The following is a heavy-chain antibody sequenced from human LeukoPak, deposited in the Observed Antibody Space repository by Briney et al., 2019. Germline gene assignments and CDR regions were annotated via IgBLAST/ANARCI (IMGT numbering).Heavy chain of an antibody. J-gene: IGHJ4*02. D-gene: IGHD1-26*01. Sequence: GASVKVSCKASGYTFTGYYMHWVRQAPGQGLEWVGWINPNSGGTNYAQKFQGRVTMTRDTSISTAYMELSRLRSDDTAVYYCARDRRPQSSFWALGDLLDYWGQGTLVTVSS. V-gene: IGHV1-2*02. CDR3: ARDRRPQSSFWALGDLLDY. CDR2: INPNSGGT. CDR1: GYTFTGYY.